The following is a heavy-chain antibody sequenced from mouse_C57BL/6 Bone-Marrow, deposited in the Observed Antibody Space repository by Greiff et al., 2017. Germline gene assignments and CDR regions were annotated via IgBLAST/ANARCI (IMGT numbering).Heavy chain of an antibody. D-gene: IGHD1-1*01. CDR2: IYPRDGST. V-gene: IGHV1-85*01. CDR3: ARLEFDGSSGDWYFDV. Sequence: LVESGPELVKPGASVKLSCKASGYTFTSYDINWVKQRPGQGLEWIGWIYPRDGSTKYNEKFKDKATLTVDTSSSTAYMELHSLTSEDSAVYFCARLEFDGSSGDWYFDVWGTGTTVTVSS. J-gene: IGHJ1*03. CDR1: GYTFTSYD.